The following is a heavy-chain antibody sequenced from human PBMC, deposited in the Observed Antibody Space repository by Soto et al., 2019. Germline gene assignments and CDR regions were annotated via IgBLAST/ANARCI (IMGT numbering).Heavy chain of an antibody. CDR2: IIPIFGTA. D-gene: IGHD3-22*01. Sequence: QVQLVQSGAEVKKPGSSVKVSCKASGGTFSSYAISWVRQAPGQGLEWMGGIIPIFGTANYAQKFQGRVTFAGDESTRTASMELSILRSEDMAVYHCARQIQYDYDSSGQSACFDPWGQGTLVTVSS. CDR3: ARQIQYDYDSSGQSACFDP. V-gene: IGHV1-69*12. J-gene: IGHJ5*02. CDR1: GGTFSSYA.